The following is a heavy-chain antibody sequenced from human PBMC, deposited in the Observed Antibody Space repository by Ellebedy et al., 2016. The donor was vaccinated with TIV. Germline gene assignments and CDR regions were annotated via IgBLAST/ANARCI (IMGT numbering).Heavy chain of an antibody. CDR2: IWYDGSNK. CDR3: ARDPPGWDLFDY. Sequence: SLKISCAASGFTFSTYGMHWVRQAPGKGLEWVAVIWYDGSNKYYADSVKGRFTISRDNSKNMLYLQLNSLRADDTAVYFCARDPPGWDLFDYWGQGTMVTVSS. J-gene: IGHJ3*01. D-gene: IGHD1-26*01. CDR1: GFTFSTYG. V-gene: IGHV3-33*01.